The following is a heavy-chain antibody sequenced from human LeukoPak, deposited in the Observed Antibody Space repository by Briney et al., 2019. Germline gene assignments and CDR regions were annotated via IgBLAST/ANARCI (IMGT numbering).Heavy chain of an antibody. CDR3: AKSGCSSTSCYGLFSGWFDP. CDR1: GYTFTSNY. Sequence: ASVKVSCKASGYTFTSNYIHWVRQAPGQGLEWMGMIYPRDGSTSYAQKFQGRVTITADESTSTAYMELSSLRSEDTAVYYCAKSGCSSTSCYGLFSGWFDPWGQGTLVTVSS. V-gene: IGHV1-46*01. D-gene: IGHD2-2*01. J-gene: IGHJ5*02. CDR2: IYPRDGST.